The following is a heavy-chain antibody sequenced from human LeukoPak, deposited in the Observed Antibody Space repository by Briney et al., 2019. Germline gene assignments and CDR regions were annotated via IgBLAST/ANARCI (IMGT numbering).Heavy chain of an antibody. J-gene: IGHJ6*03. Sequence: HPGGSLRLSCAASGFTFSSYAMHWVRQAPGKGLEWVAVISYDGSNKYYADSVKGRFTISRDNSKNTLYLQMNSLRAEDTAVYYCARNYYMDVWGKGTTVTVSS. CDR2: ISYDGSNK. CDR1: GFTFSSYA. V-gene: IGHV3-30*04. CDR3: ARNYYMDV.